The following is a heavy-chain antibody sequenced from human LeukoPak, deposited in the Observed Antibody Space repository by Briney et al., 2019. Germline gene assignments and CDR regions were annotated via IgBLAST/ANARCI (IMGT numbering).Heavy chain of an antibody. V-gene: IGHV4-59*01. CDR3: ARGRLQDWPLDY. CDR2: IYYSGST. D-gene: IGHD5-24*01. Sequence: SETLSLTCTVSGGSISSYYWSWIRQPPGKGLEWIGYIYYSGSTNYNPSLKSRVTISVDTSKNQFSLKLSSVTAADTAVYYCARGRLQDWPLDYWGQGTLVTVSS. J-gene: IGHJ4*02. CDR1: GGSISSYY.